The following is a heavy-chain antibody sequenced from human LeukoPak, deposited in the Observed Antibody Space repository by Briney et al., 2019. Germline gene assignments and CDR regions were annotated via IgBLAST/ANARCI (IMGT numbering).Heavy chain of an antibody. CDR1: GFTFSTYE. CDR2: ISISGSTI. D-gene: IGHD3-10*02. Sequence: GGSLRLSCAPSGFTFSTYEMNWVRQAPGKGLEWVSYISISGSTIYYTDSVKGRFTISRDNAKNSLYLQMNSLRAEDTAVYYCAELGITMIGVVWGKGTTVTISS. CDR3: AELGITMIGVV. J-gene: IGHJ6*04. V-gene: IGHV3-48*03.